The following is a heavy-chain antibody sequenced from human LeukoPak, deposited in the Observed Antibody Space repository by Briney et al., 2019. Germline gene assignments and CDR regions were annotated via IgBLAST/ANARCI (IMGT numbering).Heavy chain of an antibody. D-gene: IGHD3-22*01. Sequence: ASVKVSCKASGYTFTGYYMHWVRQAPGQGLEWMGWINPNSGGTNYAQKFQGRVIMTRDTSISTAYMELSRLRSDDTAVYYCARGAYDSSGSDAFDIWGQGTMVTVSS. V-gene: IGHV1-2*02. CDR1: GYTFTGYY. J-gene: IGHJ3*02. CDR2: INPNSGGT. CDR3: ARGAYDSSGSDAFDI.